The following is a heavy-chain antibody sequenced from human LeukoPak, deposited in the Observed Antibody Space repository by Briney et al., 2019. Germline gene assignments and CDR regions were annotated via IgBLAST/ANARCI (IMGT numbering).Heavy chain of an antibody. D-gene: IGHD3-16*01. J-gene: IGHJ4*02. CDR1: GYSFTSYW. CDR3: ARTEYYDYVWGSSDPYYFDY. CDR2: IDPSDSYT. V-gene: IGHV5-10-1*01. Sequence: GESLKISCKGSGYSFTSYWISWVRQMPGIGLAWMGRIDPSDSYTNYSPSFQGHVTISADKSISTAYLQWSSLKASDTAMYYCARTEYYDYVWGSSDPYYFDYWGQGTLVTVSS.